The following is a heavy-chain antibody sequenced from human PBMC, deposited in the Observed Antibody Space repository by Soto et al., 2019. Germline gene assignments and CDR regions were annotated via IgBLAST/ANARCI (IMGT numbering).Heavy chain of an antibody. CDR3: AHAYGGRSLS. CDR2: IYWDDSK. Sequence: QITLKESGPTLVKPTQTLTLTCTFSGFSLTTDRVGVGWIRQPPGEALEWLAVIYWDDSKTYRPSLESRLTITKDTSQNQVALTMTNMDSLDTATYYCAHAYGGRSLSWGQGTLVTVSS. CDR1: GFSLTTDRVG. D-gene: IGHD1-26*01. V-gene: IGHV2-5*02. J-gene: IGHJ5*02.